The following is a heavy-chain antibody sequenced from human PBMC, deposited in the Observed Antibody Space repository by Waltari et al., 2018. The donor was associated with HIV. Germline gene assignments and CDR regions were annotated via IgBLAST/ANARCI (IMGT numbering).Heavy chain of an antibody. Sequence: QLQLQESGPGLVKPSETLSLTCTVSGGSISSSSYYWCWLRQPPGTGLAWIGSIYYSGSTYYNPSLKSQVTISVDTSKNQFSLKLSSVTAADTAVYYCARDHPLCSSTSCYTPGSWFDPWGQGTLVTVSS. V-gene: IGHV4-39*07. D-gene: IGHD2-2*02. CDR1: GGSISSSSYY. CDR2: IYYSGST. CDR3: ARDHPLCSSTSCYTPGSWFDP. J-gene: IGHJ5*02.